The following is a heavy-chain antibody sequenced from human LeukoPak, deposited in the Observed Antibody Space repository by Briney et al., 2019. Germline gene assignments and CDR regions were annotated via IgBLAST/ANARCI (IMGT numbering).Heavy chain of an antibody. CDR1: GHTFTSYG. J-gene: IGHJ1*01. V-gene: IGHV1-18*01. Sequence: ASVKVSCKASGHTFTSYGISWVRQAPGQGLEWMGWISAYNGNTNYAQKLQGRVTMTTDTSTSTAYMELRSLRSDDTAVYYCARDYDSSGYYYGAYFQHWGQGTLVTVSS. D-gene: IGHD3-22*01. CDR3: ARDYDSSGYYYGAYFQH. CDR2: ISAYNGNT.